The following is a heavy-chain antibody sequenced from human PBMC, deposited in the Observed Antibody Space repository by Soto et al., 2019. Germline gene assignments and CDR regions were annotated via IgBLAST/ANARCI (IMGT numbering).Heavy chain of an antibody. CDR2: IDPSDSYT. D-gene: IGHD5-12*01. V-gene: IGHV5-10-1*01. Sequence: PGESLKISCKGSGYSFTSYWISWVRQMPGKGLEWMGRIDPSDSYTNYSPSFQGHVTISADKSISTAYLQWSSLKASDTAMYYCAFVSGYDFSWFDPWGQGTLVTVSS. J-gene: IGHJ5*02. CDR3: AFVSGYDFSWFDP. CDR1: GYSFTSYW.